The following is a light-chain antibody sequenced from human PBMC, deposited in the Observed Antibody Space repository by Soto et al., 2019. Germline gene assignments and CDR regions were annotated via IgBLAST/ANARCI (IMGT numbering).Light chain of an antibody. V-gene: IGKV3-15*01. CDR3: QQYNNWPPWT. CDR2: GAS. Sequence: EIVMTQSPATLSVSPGESATLSCRASKSVSTRLAWYQQKPGQAPRLLIYGASTRATGIPARFSGSGSGAELTLTISSLQSEDFAVYYCQQYNNWPPWTFGKGTKVEIK. J-gene: IGKJ1*01. CDR1: KSVSTR.